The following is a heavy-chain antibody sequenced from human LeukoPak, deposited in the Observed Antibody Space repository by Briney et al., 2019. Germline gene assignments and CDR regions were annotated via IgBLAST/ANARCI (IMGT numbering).Heavy chain of an antibody. CDR2: ISTSGGGT. Sequence: GGSLRLSCAASGFTFNNYAMSWVRQAPGKGLEWVSVISTSGGGTYYADSVKGRFSISRDNSKNTVYLQMNSLRAEDTAVYYCAKDRSAGKQSAALDLWGQGTMVTVSS. CDR3: AKDRSAGKQSAALDL. CDR1: GFTFNNYA. J-gene: IGHJ3*01. V-gene: IGHV3-23*01. D-gene: IGHD6-19*01.